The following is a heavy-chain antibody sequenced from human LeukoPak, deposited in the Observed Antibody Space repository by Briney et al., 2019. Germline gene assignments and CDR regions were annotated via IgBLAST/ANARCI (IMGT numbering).Heavy chain of an antibody. D-gene: IGHD2-2*01. J-gene: IGHJ4*02. Sequence: GGSLRLSCAASGFTFSSYSMNWVRQAPGKGLEWVAVISYDGSNKYYADSVKGRFTISRDNSKNTLYLQMNSLRAEDTAVYYCARGIYCSSTSCSHGNSDYWGQGTLVTVSS. CDR2: ISYDGSNK. CDR3: ARGIYCSSTSCSHGNSDY. V-gene: IGHV3-30*03. CDR1: GFTFSSYS.